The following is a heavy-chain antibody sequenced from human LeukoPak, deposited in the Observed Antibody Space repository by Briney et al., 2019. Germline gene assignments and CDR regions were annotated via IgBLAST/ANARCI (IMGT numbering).Heavy chain of an antibody. V-gene: IGHV3-30*18. D-gene: IGHD4-17*01. CDR1: GFTFTTYW. CDR2: ISYDGSNK. CDR3: AKEGTHGDYALFDY. Sequence: PGGSLRLSCAASGFTFTTYWMTWVRRAPGRGLEWVAVISYDGSNKYYADSVKGRFTISRDNHKNTLYLQMNSLRAEDTAVYYCAKEGTHGDYALFDYWGQGTLVTVSS. J-gene: IGHJ4*02.